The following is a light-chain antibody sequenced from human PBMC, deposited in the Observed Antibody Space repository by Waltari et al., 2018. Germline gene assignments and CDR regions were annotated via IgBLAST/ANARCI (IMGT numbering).Light chain of an antibody. CDR1: PSVFYSSNNKND. Sequence: DIVMTQSPDSLAVSLGERATINCKSSPSVFYSSNNKNDLAWYQQKPGQPPKLLIYWASTRESGVPDRFSGSGSGTDFTLTISSLQAEDVAVYYCHQYYSSPRTFGQGTKVAIK. CDR2: WAS. V-gene: IGKV4-1*01. J-gene: IGKJ1*01. CDR3: HQYYSSPRT.